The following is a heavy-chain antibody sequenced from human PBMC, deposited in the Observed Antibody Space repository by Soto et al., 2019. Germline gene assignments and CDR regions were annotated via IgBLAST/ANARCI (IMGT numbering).Heavy chain of an antibody. D-gene: IGHD2-15*01. Sequence: VASVKVSCKASGYTFTSYGISWVRQAPGQGLEWMGWISAYNGNTNYAQKLQGRVTMTTDTSTSTAYMELRSLRSDDTAVYYCARGDCSGGSCYGWLDPWGQGTLVTVSS. V-gene: IGHV1-18*01. J-gene: IGHJ5*02. CDR1: GYTFTSYG. CDR3: ARGDCSGGSCYGWLDP. CDR2: ISAYNGNT.